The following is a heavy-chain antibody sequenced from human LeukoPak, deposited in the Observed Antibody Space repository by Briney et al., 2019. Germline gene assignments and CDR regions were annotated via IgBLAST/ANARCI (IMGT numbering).Heavy chain of an antibody. V-gene: IGHV3-9*01. Sequence: PLRLSCAASGFTFADYAMHWVRQAPGKGLEWVSGISWNSGSIDYADSVKGRFTISRDNAKKSLYLQMDSLRPEDTALYYCSKGNYGMDVWGQGTTVTVSS. CDR2: ISWNSGSI. CDR3: SKGNYGMDV. J-gene: IGHJ6*02. D-gene: IGHD3-10*01. CDR1: GFTFADYA.